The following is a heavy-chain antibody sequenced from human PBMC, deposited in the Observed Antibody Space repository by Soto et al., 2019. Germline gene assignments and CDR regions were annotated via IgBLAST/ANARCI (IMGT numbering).Heavy chain of an antibody. D-gene: IGHD1-7*01. CDR1: GGSISSYY. Sequence: SETLSLTCTVSGGSISSYYWSWIRQPPGKGLEWIGYIYYSGSTNFNPSFQGQVTISADKSISTAYLQWSSLKASDTAMYYCATHWNYDGYFDYWGQGTLVTVSS. J-gene: IGHJ4*02. V-gene: IGHV4-59*08. CDR3: ATHWNYDGYFDY. CDR2: IYYSGST.